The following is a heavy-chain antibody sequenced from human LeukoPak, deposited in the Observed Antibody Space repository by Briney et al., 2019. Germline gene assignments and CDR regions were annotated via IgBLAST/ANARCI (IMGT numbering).Heavy chain of an antibody. CDR3: ARRATGGSYFDL. Sequence: PGGSLRLSCAASGFTFSSYWMSWVRQATGKGLEWVSRIGVVGDTYYSDSVKGRFVIFRENAESSLFLQMNSLRPGDTAVYYCARRATGGSYFDLWGRGTLVTVSS. J-gene: IGHJ2*01. V-gene: IGHV3-13*01. CDR1: GFTFSSYW. D-gene: IGHD7-27*01. CDR2: IGVVGDT.